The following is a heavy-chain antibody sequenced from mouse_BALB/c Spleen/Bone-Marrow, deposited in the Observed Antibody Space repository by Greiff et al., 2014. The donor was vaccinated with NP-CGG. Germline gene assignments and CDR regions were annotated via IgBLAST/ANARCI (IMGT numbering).Heavy chain of an antibody. CDR1: RYTFTDYN. CDR3: ARGGGYDGYYGLAY. Sequence: EVQLVESGPELVKPGASVKISCKASRYTFTDYNMHWVKQSHGKSLEWIGYIYPYNGGTVYNQKFKSKATLTVDSSSSTAYMELRSRTSEDSAVYYCARGGGYDGYYGLAYWGQGTLVTVSA. D-gene: IGHD2-3*01. V-gene: IGHV1S29*02. J-gene: IGHJ3*01. CDR2: IYPYNGGT.